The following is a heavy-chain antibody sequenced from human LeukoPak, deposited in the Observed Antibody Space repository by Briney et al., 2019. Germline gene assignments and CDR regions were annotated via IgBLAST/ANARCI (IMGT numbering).Heavy chain of an antibody. V-gene: IGHV3-7*01. J-gene: IGHJ4*02. Sequence: SGGSLRLSCAASGFTFSGSAMTWVRQAPGKGLEWVANIKYDGTHKFYADSVKGRFTISRDNAKNSLFLEMNSLRADDTAVYFCASSHDSSGNDWGQGTLVAVSS. D-gene: IGHD3-22*01. CDR3: ASSHDSSGND. CDR1: GFTFSGSA. CDR2: IKYDGTHK.